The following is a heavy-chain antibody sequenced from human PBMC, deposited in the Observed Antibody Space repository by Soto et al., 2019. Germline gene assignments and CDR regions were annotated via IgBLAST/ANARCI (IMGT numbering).Heavy chain of an antibody. V-gene: IGHV3-7*03. CDR1: GFALSGYW. CDR3: ARWESGDWYRGI. CDR2: INPDGTLK. Sequence: EVQLVESGGGLVQPGGSLRLSCAASGFALSGYWMTWVRQAPGKGLEWVASINPDGTLKYYVDSVKGRFTISRDNADNSRFLQMISLRVEDTAVYYCARWESGDWYRGIWGKGTLVTVSS. D-gene: IGHD2-21*02. J-gene: IGHJ4*02.